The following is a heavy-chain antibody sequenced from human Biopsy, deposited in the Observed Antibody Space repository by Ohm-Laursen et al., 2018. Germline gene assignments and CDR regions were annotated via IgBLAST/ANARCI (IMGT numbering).Heavy chain of an antibody. CDR2: ISASSSYI. D-gene: IGHD3-16*01. V-gene: IGHV3-21*06. CDR3: ATELLPPGVGGPWLDS. Sequence: SLRLSCTASGVTLSGYVMNWVRQAPGKGLAWVSSISASSSYIHYADSVKGRFTVSRDNAKNSLYLQMNSLRAADTAIYYCATELLPPGVGGPWLDSWGQGTPVTVSS. J-gene: IGHJ5*01. CDR1: GVTLSGYV.